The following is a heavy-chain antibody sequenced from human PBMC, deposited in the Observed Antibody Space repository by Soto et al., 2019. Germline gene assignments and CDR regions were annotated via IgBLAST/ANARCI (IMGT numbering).Heavy chain of an antibody. Sequence: ASVKVSCKASGYTFTSYDINRVRQATGQGLEWMGWMNPNSGNTGYAQKFQGRVTMTRNTSISTAYMELSSLRSEDTAVYYCARAVRTIFGVVIRLYYYYYMDVWGKGTTVTVSS. J-gene: IGHJ6*03. CDR1: GYTFTSYD. V-gene: IGHV1-8*01. D-gene: IGHD3-3*01. CDR2: MNPNSGNT. CDR3: ARAVRTIFGVVIRLYYYYYMDV.